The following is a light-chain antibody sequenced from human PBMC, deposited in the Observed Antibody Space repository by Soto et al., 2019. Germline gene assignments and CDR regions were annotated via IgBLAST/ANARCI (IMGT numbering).Light chain of an antibody. CDR1: QIISSN. Sequence: VMMTQSPGKLSMVPWERATLSCRASQIISSNLAWYQQKPGQAPRLLVYGAFTRATGIPARFSGSGSGTEFTLTISSLQSEDFAVYYCQQYNNWPITFGQGTRLEIK. CDR3: QQYNNWPIT. J-gene: IGKJ5*01. CDR2: GAF. V-gene: IGKV3-15*01.